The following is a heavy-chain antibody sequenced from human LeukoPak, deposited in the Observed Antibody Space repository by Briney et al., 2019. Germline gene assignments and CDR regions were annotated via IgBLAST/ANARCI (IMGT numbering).Heavy chain of an antibody. CDR3: VSRGLTGKAFFEASFPRFYH. J-gene: IGHJ4*02. CDR1: GLTFSRYW. D-gene: IGHD3-9*01. CDR2: INQDGSEE. Sequence: GGSLRLSCAASGLTFSRYWLTWVRQAPGKGLEWVANINQDGSEENYVDSVRGRFTISRDNAKNSLHLQMNSLRNEDTAVYHRVSRGLTGKAFFEASFPRFYHWGRGT. V-gene: IGHV3-7*03.